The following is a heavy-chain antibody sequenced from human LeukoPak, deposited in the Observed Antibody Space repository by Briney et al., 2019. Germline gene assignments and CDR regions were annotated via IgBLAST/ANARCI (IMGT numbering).Heavy chain of an antibody. CDR1: GGSISSGGYS. CDR3: ARQKGWLQFRAPDY. CDR2: IYHSGST. Sequence: SETLSLTCAVSGGSISSGGYSWSWIRQPPGKGLEWIGYIYHSGSTYYNPSLKSRVTISVDRSKNQFSLKLSSVTAADTAVYYCARQKGWLQFRAPDYWGQGTLVTVSS. D-gene: IGHD5-24*01. V-gene: IGHV4-30-2*01. J-gene: IGHJ4*02.